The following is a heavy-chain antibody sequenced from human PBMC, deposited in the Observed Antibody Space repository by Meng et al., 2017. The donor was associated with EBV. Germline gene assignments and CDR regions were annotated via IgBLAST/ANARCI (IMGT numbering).Heavy chain of an antibody. Sequence: QVQVEESGAEVKRPGSSVKISCKTSGGPFRSDAVSWVRQGPGQGLEWLGGLIPMSGAPHYAQKFQDRVTITADEYTRTHYMELSSLRSDDTAMYYCASESGRGFTPDFWGQGTLVTGYS. CDR2: LIPMSGAP. V-gene: IGHV1-69*01. CDR3: ASESGRGFTPDF. CDR1: GGPFRSDA. D-gene: IGHD3-10*01. J-gene: IGHJ4*02.